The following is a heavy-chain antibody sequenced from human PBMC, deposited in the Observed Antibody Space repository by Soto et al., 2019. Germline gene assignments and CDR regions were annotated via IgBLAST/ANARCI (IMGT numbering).Heavy chain of an antibody. CDR3: ARGGGGPYHADEFDY. D-gene: IGHD2-2*01. CDR2: IYYRGTT. V-gene: IGHV4-59*11. J-gene: IGHJ4*02. CDR1: GVSTSNHY. Sequence: QVQLQESGPGLVKPSETLSLTCSVSGVSTSNHYWSWIRKPPGPGQEWLGCIYYRGTTNYNAAFNSRVTISLDTSKNQYSLRLTSVDTAVTDVDCGARGGGGPYHADEFDYWGQGIMVTVSS.